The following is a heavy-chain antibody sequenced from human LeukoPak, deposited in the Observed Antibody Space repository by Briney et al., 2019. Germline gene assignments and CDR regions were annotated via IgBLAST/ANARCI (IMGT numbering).Heavy chain of an antibody. J-gene: IGHJ4*02. D-gene: IGHD3-22*01. CDR3: ARDDSSGYYFGPFDY. CDR1: GFTFSSYG. Sequence: QAGGSLRLSCAASGFTFSSYGMHWVRQAPGKGLEWVAVIWYDGSNKYYADSVKGRFTISRDNSKNTLYLQMNSLRAGDTAVYYCARDDSSGYYFGPFDYWGQGTLVTVSS. V-gene: IGHV3-33*01. CDR2: IWYDGSNK.